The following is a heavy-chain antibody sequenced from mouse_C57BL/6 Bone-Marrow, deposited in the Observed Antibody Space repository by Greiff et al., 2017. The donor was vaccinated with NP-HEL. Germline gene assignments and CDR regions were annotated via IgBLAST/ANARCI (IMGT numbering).Heavy chain of an antibody. CDR1: GYTFTSYW. J-gene: IGHJ3*01. CDR3: ARWGAYDYGGPFAY. CDR2: IYPSDSET. V-gene: IGHV1-61*01. Sequence: QVQLQQPGAELVRPGSSVKLSCKASGYTFTSYWMDWVKQRPGQGLEWIGNIYPSDSETHYNQKFKDKATLTVDKSSSTAYMQLSSLTSEDAAVYYCARWGAYDYGGPFAYWGQGTLVTVSA. D-gene: IGHD2-4*01.